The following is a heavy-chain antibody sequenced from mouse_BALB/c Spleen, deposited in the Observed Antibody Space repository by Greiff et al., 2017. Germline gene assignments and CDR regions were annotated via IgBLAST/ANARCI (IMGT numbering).Heavy chain of an antibody. CDR1: GFTFSSYT. CDR2: ISNGGGST. J-gene: IGHJ3*01. CDR3: ARREAGWFAY. Sequence: EVQLVESGGGLVQPGGSLKLSCAASGFTFSSYTMSWVRQTPEKRLEWVAYISNGGGSTYYPDTVKGRFTISRDNAKNTLYLQMSSLKSEDTAMYYCARREAGWFAYWGQGTLVTVSA. V-gene: IGHV5-12-2*01.